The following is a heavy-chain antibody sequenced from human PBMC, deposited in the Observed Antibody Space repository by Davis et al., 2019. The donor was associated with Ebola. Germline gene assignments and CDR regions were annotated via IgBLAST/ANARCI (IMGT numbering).Heavy chain of an antibody. CDR2: ISWNSGSI. J-gene: IGHJ6*02. D-gene: IGHD2-2*02. CDR3: AKEATGYCSSTSCYTDYYYGMDV. Sequence: SLKISCAASGFTFDDYAMHWVRQAPGKGLEWVSGISWNSGSIGYADSVKGRFTISRDNAKNSLYLQMNSLRAEDTALYYCAKEATGYCSSTSCYTDYYYGMDVWGQGTTVTVSS. CDR1: GFTFDDYA. V-gene: IGHV3-9*01.